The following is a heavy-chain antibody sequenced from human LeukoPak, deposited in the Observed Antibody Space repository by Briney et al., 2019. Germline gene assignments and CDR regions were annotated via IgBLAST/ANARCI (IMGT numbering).Heavy chain of an antibody. D-gene: IGHD6-19*01. CDR2: INCSGGTT. CDR1: GYTFTNFY. V-gene: IGHV1-46*01. Sequence: EASVKVSCKTSGYTFTNFYLHWVRQAPGQGLEWMGIINCSGGTTNYAQKFQGRVSITRDTSTSAVYMDLSSLRSEDTAVYYCARGSSVWLDYWGQGTLVTVSS. CDR3: ARGSSVWLDY. J-gene: IGHJ4*02.